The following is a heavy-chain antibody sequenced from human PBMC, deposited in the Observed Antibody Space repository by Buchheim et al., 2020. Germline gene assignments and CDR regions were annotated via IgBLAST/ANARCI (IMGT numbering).Heavy chain of an antibody. J-gene: IGHJ4*02. CDR1: GFTFSNSA. CDR2: ISRSGDTT. CDR3: AKEEVPNDY. Sequence: EAQLLESGGGLVQPGGSLRLPCAVSGFTFSNSAMTWVRQAPGKGLEWVSAISRSGDTTYYADSVMGRFPISRDTSTNTLYLQMNSLRVDDTAVYYCAKEEVPNDYWGLGTL. V-gene: IGHV3-23*01.